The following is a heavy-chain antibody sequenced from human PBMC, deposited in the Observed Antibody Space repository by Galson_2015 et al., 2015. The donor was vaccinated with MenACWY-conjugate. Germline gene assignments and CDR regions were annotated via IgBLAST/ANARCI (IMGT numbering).Heavy chain of an antibody. D-gene: IGHD1-26*01. Sequence: QSGAEVKKPGESLKISCTASGYIFPTYWIAWVRQMPGKGLEWMGLISPGDSNTRYSPSFQGQVTISADESISTAYLQWSSLKASDTAMYYCARPPPGGRGMDVWGRGTTVTVSS. J-gene: IGHJ6*02. V-gene: IGHV5-51*01. CDR2: ISPGDSNT. CDR3: ARPPPGGRGMDV. CDR1: GYIFPTYW.